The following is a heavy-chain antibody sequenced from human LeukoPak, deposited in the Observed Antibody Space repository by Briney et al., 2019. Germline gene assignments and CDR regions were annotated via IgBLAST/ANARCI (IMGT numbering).Heavy chain of an antibody. CDR1: DGSISSGGYS. J-gene: IGHJ4*02. CDR3: ARGASINWNYRYYFDY. CDR2: IYHSGST. Sequence: PSQTLSLTCAVSDGSISSGGYSWSWIRQPPGKGLEWIGYIYHSGSTYYNPSLKSRVTISVDRSKNQFSLKLSSVTAADTAVYYCARGASINWNYRYYFDYWGQGTLVTVSS. V-gene: IGHV4-30-2*01. D-gene: IGHD1-7*01.